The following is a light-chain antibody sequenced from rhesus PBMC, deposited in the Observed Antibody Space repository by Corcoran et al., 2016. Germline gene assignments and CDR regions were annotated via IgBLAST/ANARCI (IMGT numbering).Light chain of an antibody. V-gene: IGKV1-36*02. CDR2: AAC. CDR1: QGISAY. Sequence: DIQMTQSPSSLSASVGDRVTITCRASQGISAYLSWYQQKPGKAPKRRIYAACSLESGVPSRFSGSGSGTDFTLTITSLQPEDFAAYYCLQGYTTPFTFGPGTKLDIK. J-gene: IGKJ3*01. CDR3: LQGYTTPFT.